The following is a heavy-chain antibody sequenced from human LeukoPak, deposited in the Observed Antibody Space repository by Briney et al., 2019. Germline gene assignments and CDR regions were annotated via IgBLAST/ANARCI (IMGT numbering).Heavy chain of an antibody. J-gene: IGHJ5*02. Sequence: QPGGSLRLSCAASGFTFSSYAMSWVRQAPGKGLEWVSVIYIGGGTYYAASVKGRFTISRDNSKNTLFLQMNSLRADDTAMYYCARGQGAWGQGTLVTVSS. CDR3: ARGQGA. CDR1: GFTFSSYA. CDR2: IYIGGGT. V-gene: IGHV3-23*03.